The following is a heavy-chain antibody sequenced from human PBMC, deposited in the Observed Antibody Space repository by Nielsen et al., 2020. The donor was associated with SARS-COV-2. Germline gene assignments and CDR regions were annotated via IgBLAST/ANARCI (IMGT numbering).Heavy chain of an antibody. Sequence: ASVKVSCKASGYTFTAYAIHWVRQDPGQRLEWMGWINSDSGNTKYSQEFRGRVTITRDTSASTAYMELSGLSSEDTAVYYCARSRGCSATSCFFDYWGQGALVTVSS. CDR2: INSDSGNT. J-gene: IGHJ4*02. CDR3: ARSRGCSATSCFFDY. D-gene: IGHD2-2*01. CDR1: GYTFTAYA. V-gene: IGHV1-3*04.